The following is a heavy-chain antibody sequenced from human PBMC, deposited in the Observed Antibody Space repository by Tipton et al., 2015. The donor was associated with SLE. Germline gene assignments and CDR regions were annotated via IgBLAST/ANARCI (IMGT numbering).Heavy chain of an antibody. V-gene: IGHV3-33*01. Sequence: SLRLSCAASGFTFSTYGMHWVRQAPGKGLEWVAHMWYDGNNKYYANSVKGRFSISRDNYKNTLYLQMTSLRDEDTAVYYCARGWDSKWTDTFDIWGQGTTVTVSS. CDR3: ARGWDSKWTDTFDI. CDR2: MWYDGNNK. CDR1: GFTFSTYG. D-gene: IGHD1-26*01. J-gene: IGHJ3*02.